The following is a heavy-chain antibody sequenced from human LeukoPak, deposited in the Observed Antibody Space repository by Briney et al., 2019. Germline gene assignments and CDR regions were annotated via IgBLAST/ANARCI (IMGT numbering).Heavy chain of an antibody. CDR3: AKDGRWAATDY. CDR2: IYTSGST. D-gene: IGHD5-24*01. V-gene: IGHV4-4*07. CDR1: GGSISSYY. J-gene: IGHJ4*02. Sequence: PSETLSLTCTVSGGSISSYYWTWIRQPAGKGLEWIGRIYTSGSTNYNPSLKSRVNMSVDTSKNQFSLKLSSVTAADTAVYYCAKDGRWAATDYWGQGTLVTVSS.